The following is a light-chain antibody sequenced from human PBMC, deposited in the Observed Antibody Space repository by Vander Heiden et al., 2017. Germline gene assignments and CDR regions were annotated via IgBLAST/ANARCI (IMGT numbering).Light chain of an antibody. CDR3: QHGYSAPPMYS. CDR2: AAS. Sequence: DIQMTQSPSSLSASVGDRVSITCRARQSISKYLNWYQQKPGKAPKLLVYAASTLQSGVPSRFSDSGSGTDFTLTISSLQPADFATYYCQHGYSAPPMYSFGPGTKLEIK. J-gene: IGKJ2*03. V-gene: IGKV1-39*01. CDR1: QSISKY.